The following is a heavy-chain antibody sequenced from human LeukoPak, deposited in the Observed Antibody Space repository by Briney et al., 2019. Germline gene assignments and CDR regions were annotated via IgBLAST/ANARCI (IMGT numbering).Heavy chain of an antibody. CDR2: ISYSEST. D-gene: IGHD2/OR15-2a*01. CDR3: ARGGANRFDP. J-gene: IGHJ5*02. CDR1: GGSISTYY. Sequence: SETLSLTCTVSGGSISTYYWSWIRQPPGKGLEWIGYISYSESTNYNPSLKSRVTMSVDTSKNQFSLKLSSVTAADTAVYYCARGGANRFDPWGQGTLVTVSS. V-gene: IGHV4-59*12.